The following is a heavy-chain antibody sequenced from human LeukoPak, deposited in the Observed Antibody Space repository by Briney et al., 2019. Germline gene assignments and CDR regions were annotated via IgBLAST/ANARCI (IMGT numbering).Heavy chain of an antibody. Sequence: PSETLSLTCPVSGASIRSSNYWGWTRQSPAKGLEWIASMHYSGHSYYIPSLKSRVTVSLDTSKNQFSLKLTSLTAADSAVYYCARSLSYDSSKTFDYWGQGTLVTVSS. J-gene: IGHJ4*02. CDR3: ARSLSYDSSKTFDY. CDR1: GASIRSSNY. CDR2: MHYSGHS. V-gene: IGHV4-39*01. D-gene: IGHD3-16*02.